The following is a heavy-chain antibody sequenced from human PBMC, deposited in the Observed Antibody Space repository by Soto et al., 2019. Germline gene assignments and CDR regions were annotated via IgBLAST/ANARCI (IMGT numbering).Heavy chain of an antibody. CDR2: INHSGST. V-gene: IGHV4-34*01. CDR3: ARGRKMATRYYGMDV. J-gene: IGHJ6*02. Sequence: QVQLQQWGAGLLKPSETLSLTCAVYGGSFSGYYWSWIRQPPGKGLEWIGEINHSGSTNYNPSLRSRVTQAVDTSKTQCSLKLRSVTAADTAAYYCARGRKMATRYYGMDVWGQGTTVTVSS. CDR1: GGSFSGYY. D-gene: IGHD5-12*01.